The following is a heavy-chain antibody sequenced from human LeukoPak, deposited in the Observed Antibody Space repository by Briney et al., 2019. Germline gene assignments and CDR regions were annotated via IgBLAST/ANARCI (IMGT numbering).Heavy chain of an antibody. CDR2: INPNSGDT. CDR3: ARGPFRNVDIAMVASRFDP. Sequence: ASVKLSCKASGYTFSVYYLHWVRQAPGQGLEWMGWINPNSGDTNYSQKFQGRVTMTKDTSITTAYMELSSLRSDDTALYYCARGPFRNVDIAMVASRFDPWGQGTLVTVSS. D-gene: IGHD5-18*01. V-gene: IGHV1-2*02. CDR1: GYTFSVYY. J-gene: IGHJ5*02.